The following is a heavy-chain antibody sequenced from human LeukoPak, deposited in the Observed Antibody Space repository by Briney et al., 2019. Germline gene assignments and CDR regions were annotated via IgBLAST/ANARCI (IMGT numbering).Heavy chain of an antibody. Sequence: APVKVSCKASGYTFTSYGVSWVRQAPGQGLEWMGWISAYNGNTNYAQKLQGRVTMTTDTSTSTAYMELRSLRSDDTAVYYCARGMRAGWELPYYFDYWGQGSLVTVSS. J-gene: IGHJ4*02. CDR3: ARGMRAGWELPYYFDY. V-gene: IGHV1-18*01. D-gene: IGHD1-26*01. CDR2: ISAYNGNT. CDR1: GYTFTSYG.